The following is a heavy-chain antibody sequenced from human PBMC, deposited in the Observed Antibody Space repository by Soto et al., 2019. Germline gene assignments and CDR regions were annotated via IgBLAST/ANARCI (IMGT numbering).Heavy chain of an antibody. CDR2: INHSGST. Sequence: PSDTLSLTCAVNGGSFRGDYWSWIRPPPGKGLEWIGEINHSGSTNYNPSLKSRVTISVDTSKAQFSLNLSSVTAADTAVYYCARGGHDILTGYYPDYYYYGMDVWGQGTTVT. CDR1: GGSFRGDY. V-gene: IGHV4-34*01. D-gene: IGHD3-9*01. CDR3: ARGGHDILTGYYPDYYYYGMDV. J-gene: IGHJ6*02.